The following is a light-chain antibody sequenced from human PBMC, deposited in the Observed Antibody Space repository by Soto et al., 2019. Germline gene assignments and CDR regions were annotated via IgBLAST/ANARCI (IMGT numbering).Light chain of an antibody. J-gene: IGKJ5*01. V-gene: IGKV3-15*01. Sequence: EIVMTQSPATLPVSPGERATLSCRASQSVISNYLAWYQQKPGQVPRLLIYGISTRATGIPARFSGSGSGTEFTLIISSLQSEDFAVYYCQQYSSWPLTFGQGTRLEIK. CDR2: GIS. CDR3: QQYSSWPLT. CDR1: QSVISN.